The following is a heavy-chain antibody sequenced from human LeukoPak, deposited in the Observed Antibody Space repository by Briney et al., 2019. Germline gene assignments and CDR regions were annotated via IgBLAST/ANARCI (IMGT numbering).Heavy chain of an antibody. Sequence: SETLSLTCSVSGGCISSSGYYWGWIRQPPGKGLEWIGTIYYSGSTYYNPSLKSRVTISLDTSKNLFSLKQSSVSATGTAVYFCVRHGDYYYMDVWARGATVSVSS. CDR3: VRHGDYYYMDV. CDR1: GGCISSSGYY. V-gene: IGHV4-39*01. D-gene: IGHD3-16*01. CDR2: IYYSGST. J-gene: IGHJ6*03.